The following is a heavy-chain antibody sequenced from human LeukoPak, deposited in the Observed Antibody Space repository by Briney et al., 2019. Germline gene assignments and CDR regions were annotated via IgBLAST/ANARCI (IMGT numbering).Heavy chain of an antibody. V-gene: IGHV4-59*08. J-gene: IGHJ4*02. CDR3: ARVLRYLSAFDY. CDR1: GGAISGDH. Sequence: PSETLSLTCTVSGGAISGDHRNWIRQPPGKGREWIGYIYYSGNNNYNPSLKSRVTLSVDTSKNQFSLKLNSVTAADTAVYYCARVLRYLSAFDYWGQGTLVTVSS. D-gene: IGHD3-9*01. CDR2: IYYSGNN.